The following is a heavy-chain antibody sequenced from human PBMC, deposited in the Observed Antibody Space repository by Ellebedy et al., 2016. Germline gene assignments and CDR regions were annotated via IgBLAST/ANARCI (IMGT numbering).Heavy chain of an antibody. D-gene: IGHD6-13*01. V-gene: IGHV1-69*13. Sequence: SVKVSXXASGGTFSSYAISWVRQAPGQGLEWMGGIIPIFGTANYAQKFQGRVTITADESTSTAYMELSSLRSEDTAVYYCASITTGGGSSWYGALYYFDYWGQGTLVTVSS. J-gene: IGHJ4*02. CDR3: ASITTGGGSSWYGALYYFDY. CDR1: GGTFSSYA. CDR2: IIPIFGTA.